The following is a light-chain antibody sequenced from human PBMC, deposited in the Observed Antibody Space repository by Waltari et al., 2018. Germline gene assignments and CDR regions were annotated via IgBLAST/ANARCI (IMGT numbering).Light chain of an antibody. CDR2: NIF. V-gene: IGKV2-24*01. CDR3: MQTTQFPWT. CDR1: QSLVHSNGNTY. J-gene: IGKJ1*01. Sequence: DIVMTQTPLSLPVALGQPASIPCRSSQSLVHSNGNTYLSWLHQRPGLPPRLRIHNIFKRFSGAPDTFSGSGAGTDCTLKISPVEAEDVGIYYCMQTTQFPWTLGQGTKVEIK.